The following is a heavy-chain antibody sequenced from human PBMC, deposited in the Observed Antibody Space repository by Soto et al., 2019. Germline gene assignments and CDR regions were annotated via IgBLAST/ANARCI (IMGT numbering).Heavy chain of an antibody. D-gene: IGHD3-22*01. Sequence: SETLSLTCTVSGGSISSYYWSWIRQPAGKGLEWIGRIYTSGSTNYNPSLKSRVTMSVDTSKTQFSLKLSSVTAADTAVYYCARDDGYYGSSGYYLFGYGMDVWGQGTTVTVSS. J-gene: IGHJ6*02. V-gene: IGHV4-4*07. CDR2: IYTSGST. CDR3: ARDDGYYGSSGYYLFGYGMDV. CDR1: GGSISSYY.